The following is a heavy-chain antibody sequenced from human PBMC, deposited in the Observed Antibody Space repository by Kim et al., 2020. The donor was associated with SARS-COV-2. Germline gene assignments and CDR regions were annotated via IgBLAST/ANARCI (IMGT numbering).Heavy chain of an antibody. Sequence: GGSLRLSCAASGFTFSSYGMHWVRQAPGKGLEWVAVIWYDGSNKYYADSVKGRFTISRDNSKNTLYLQMNSLRAEDTAVYYCARDRVVVVPAATYYYYGMEVWGQGTTVTVSS. V-gene: IGHV3-33*01. CDR3: ARDRVVVVPAATYYYYGMEV. CDR2: IWYDGSNK. J-gene: IGHJ6*02. D-gene: IGHD2-2*01. CDR1: GFTFSSYG.